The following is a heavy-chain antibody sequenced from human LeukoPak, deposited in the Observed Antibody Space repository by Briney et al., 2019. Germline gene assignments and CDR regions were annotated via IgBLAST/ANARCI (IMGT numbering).Heavy chain of an antibody. CDR3: AREFLAVAVSWFDP. D-gene: IGHD6-19*01. J-gene: IGHJ5*02. V-gene: IGHV1-18*01. CDR2: ISAYNCNT. CDR1: GYTFTNYG. Sequence: ASVKVSCKASGYTFTNYGISWVRQAPGQGLEWMGWISAYNCNTNYAQKLQGRATMTMDMSTSTVYMELSSMRSEDTAVYYCAREFLAVAVSWFDPWGKGTLVTVSS.